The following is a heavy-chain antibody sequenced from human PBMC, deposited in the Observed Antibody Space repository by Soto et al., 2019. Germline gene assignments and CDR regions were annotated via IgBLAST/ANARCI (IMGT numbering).Heavy chain of an antibody. CDR1: GGTFSSYA. D-gene: IGHD5-12*01. V-gene: IGHV1-69*01. J-gene: IGHJ3*02. CDR3: AREARRGDGYNVAFDI. CDR2: IIPIFGTA. Sequence: QVQLVQSGAEVKKPGSSVKVSCKASGGTFSSYAISWVRQAPGQGLEWMGGIIPIFGTANYAQKFQGRVTITADESTSTAYMELSSLRSEDMAVYYCAREARRGDGYNVAFDIWGQGTMVTVSS.